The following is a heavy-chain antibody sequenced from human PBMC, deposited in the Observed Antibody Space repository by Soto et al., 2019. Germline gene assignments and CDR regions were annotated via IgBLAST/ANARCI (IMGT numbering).Heavy chain of an antibody. CDR1: GGSISSYY. CDR2: IYYSGST. J-gene: IGHJ6*02. CDR3: ARSKLERRTYYYYGMDV. Sequence: SETLSLTCTVSGGSISSYYWSWIRQPPGKGLEWIGYIYYSGSTNYNPSLKSRVTISVDTSKNQFSLKLSSVTAADTAVYYCARSKLERRTYYYYGMDVWGQGTTVTVSS. D-gene: IGHD1-1*01. V-gene: IGHV4-59*01.